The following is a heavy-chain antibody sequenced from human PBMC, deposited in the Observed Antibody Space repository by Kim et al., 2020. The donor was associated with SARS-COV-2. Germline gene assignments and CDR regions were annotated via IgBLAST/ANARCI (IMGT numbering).Heavy chain of an antibody. V-gene: IGHV3-11*05. CDR3: ARVSEGGSSWYYFDS. D-gene: IGHD6-13*01. CDR1: GFTFSDFY. J-gene: IGHJ4*02. Sequence: GGSLRLSCAASGFTFSDFYMSWIRQAPGKGPEWVSYPSAVNNYAIYADSVKGRFSISRDNAKSSLYLQMNSLRADDTAMYYCARVSEGGSSWYYFDSWGQGTLVTVSS. CDR2: PSAVNNYA.